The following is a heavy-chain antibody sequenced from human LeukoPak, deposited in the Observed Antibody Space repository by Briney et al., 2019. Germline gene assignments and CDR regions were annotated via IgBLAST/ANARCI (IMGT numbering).Heavy chain of an antibody. V-gene: IGHV1-46*01. CDR1: GYTFTSYY. J-gene: IGHJ4*02. CDR2: MIPSTGST. D-gene: IGHD4-17*01. Sequence: GASVKVSCKASGYTFTSYYMHWVRQAPGQGLEWMGIMIPSTGSTSYSQKFQGRVTMTRDTSTSTVYMELSGLRSEDTAAYYCARDRTVTTGEFDYWGQGTLVTVSS. CDR3: ARDRTVTTGEFDY.